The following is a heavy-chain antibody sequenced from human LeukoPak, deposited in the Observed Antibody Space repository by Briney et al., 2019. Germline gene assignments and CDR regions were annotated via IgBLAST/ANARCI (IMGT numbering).Heavy chain of an antibody. CDR1: GFTFRNFA. CDR2: ISNSVATT. Sequence: PGGSLRLSCAASGFTFRNFAMSWVRQSPGKGLEWVAAISNSVATTYFAASVKGRFTISRDNSKNSLYLHMNTLRVEDTAVYYCAKDRDPSTAKRFDHWGQGTLVTVSS. J-gene: IGHJ4*02. D-gene: IGHD4-17*01. CDR3: AKDRDPSTAKRFDH. V-gene: IGHV3-23*01.